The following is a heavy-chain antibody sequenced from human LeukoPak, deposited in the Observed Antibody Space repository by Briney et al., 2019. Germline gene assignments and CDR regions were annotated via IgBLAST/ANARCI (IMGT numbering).Heavy chain of an antibody. CDR2: ISAYNGNT. J-gene: IGHJ4*02. Sequence: RASVKVSCKASGYTFTSYGISWVRQAPGQGLEWMGWISAYNGNTNYAQKLQGRVTMTTDTSKNTAYMDLRSLRSHDTAVYYCARRSDFWSGYNTGDYWGQGTLVTVSS. CDR3: ARRSDFWSGYNTGDY. V-gene: IGHV1-18*01. CDR1: GYTFTSYG. D-gene: IGHD3-3*01.